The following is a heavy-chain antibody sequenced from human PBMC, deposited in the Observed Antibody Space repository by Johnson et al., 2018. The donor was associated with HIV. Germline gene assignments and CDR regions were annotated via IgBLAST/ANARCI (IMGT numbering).Heavy chain of an antibody. CDR3: TKMGALGAFDI. CDR2: LRYDGTNK. Sequence: QVQLVESGGGVVQPGRSLRLSCAASGFTFNSSGMHWVRQAPGKGLEWVAFLRYDGTNKNYGDSVKGRLTISRDNSTNTLSLQMNSLRAEDTAVYYCTKMGALGAFDIWGQGTMVTVSS. CDR1: GFTFNSSG. J-gene: IGHJ3*02. V-gene: IGHV3-30*02. D-gene: IGHD3-16*01.